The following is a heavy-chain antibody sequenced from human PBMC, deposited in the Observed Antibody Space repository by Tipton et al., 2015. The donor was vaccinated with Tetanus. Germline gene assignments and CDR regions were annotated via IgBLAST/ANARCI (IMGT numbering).Heavy chain of an antibody. CDR2: ISWNSGTI. J-gene: IGHJ4*02. CDR3: ARGRERCRGTNCHRATDY. CDR1: GFTFDDYA. Sequence: LSLTCAASGFTFDDYAMHWVRQAPGKGLEWVSGISWNSGTIDYADSVKGRFTISRDNAKNSLYLQMISLRAEDTAIYYCARGRERCRGTNCHRATDYWGQGTLVTVSS. V-gene: IGHV3-9*01. D-gene: IGHD2-2*01.